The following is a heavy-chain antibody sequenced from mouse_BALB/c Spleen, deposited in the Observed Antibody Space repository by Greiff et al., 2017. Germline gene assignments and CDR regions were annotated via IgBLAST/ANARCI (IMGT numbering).Heavy chain of an antibody. CDR2: IWAGGST. CDR1: GFSLTSYG. Sequence: VKLMESGPGLVAPSQSLSITCTVSGFSLTSYGVHWVRQPPGKGLEWLGVIWAGGSTNYNSALMSRLSISKDNSKSQVFLKMNSLQTDDTAMYYCARGDYYGYEDAMDYWGQGTSVTVSS. J-gene: IGHJ4*01. D-gene: IGHD1-2*01. V-gene: IGHV2-9*02. CDR3: ARGDYYGYEDAMDY.